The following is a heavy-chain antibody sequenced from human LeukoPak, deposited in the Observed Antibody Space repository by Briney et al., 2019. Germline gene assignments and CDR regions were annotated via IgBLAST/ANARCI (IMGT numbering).Heavy chain of an antibody. CDR1: GGTFSSYA. CDR3: ASKHLRGYSYDPAEVYFDY. J-gene: IGHJ4*02. Sequence: SVKVSCKASGGTFSSYAISWVRQAPGQGLEWMGRIIPIFGAANYAQKFQGRVTITTDESTSTAYMELSSLRSEDTAVYYCASKHLRGYSYDPAEVYFDYWGQGTLVTVSS. D-gene: IGHD5-18*01. V-gene: IGHV1-69*05. CDR2: IIPIFGAA.